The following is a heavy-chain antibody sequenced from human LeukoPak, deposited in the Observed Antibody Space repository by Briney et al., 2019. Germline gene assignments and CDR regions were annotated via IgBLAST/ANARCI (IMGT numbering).Heavy chain of an antibody. V-gene: IGHV4-59*11. J-gene: IGHJ3*01. Sequence: SETLSLTYTVSGVSITHYWGWIRQPPGKGLEWIGYIHYSGSTNYNPSLKSRVTISVDTSRNQFSLKLSSVTAAATAVYYCARGLGIDALDVWGQGTMVTVSS. CDR2: IHYSGST. CDR1: GVSITHY. D-gene: IGHD3-16*01. CDR3: ARGLGIDALDV.